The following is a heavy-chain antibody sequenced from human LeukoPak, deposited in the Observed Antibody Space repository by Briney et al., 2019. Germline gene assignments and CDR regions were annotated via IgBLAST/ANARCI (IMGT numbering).Heavy chain of an antibody. J-gene: IGHJ4*02. CDR1: GFTFSSYG. CDR2: IWYDGSNK. CDR3: AKKYSGSYHFDY. Sequence: GGSLRLSCAASGFTFSSYGMHWVRQAPGKGLEWVAVIWYDGSNKYSADSVKGRFTISRDNSKNTLFLQMNSLRAEDTAVYYCAKKYSGSYHFDYWGQGTLVTVSS. V-gene: IGHV3-33*06. D-gene: IGHD1-26*01.